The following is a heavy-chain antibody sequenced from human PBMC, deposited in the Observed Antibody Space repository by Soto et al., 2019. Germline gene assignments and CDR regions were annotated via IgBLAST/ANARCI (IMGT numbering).Heavy chain of an antibody. CDR2: IYYSGST. Sequence: QVQLQESGPGLVKPSQTLSLTCTVSGGSISSGDYYWSWIRQPPGKGLEWIGYIYYSGSTYYNPSLKSRVTISVDTSKNQFSLKLSSVTAADTAVYYWARGETGGRITDDAFDIWGQGTMVTVSS. D-gene: IGHD3-16*01. CDR3: ARGETGGRITDDAFDI. CDR1: GGSISSGDYY. J-gene: IGHJ3*02. V-gene: IGHV4-30-4*01.